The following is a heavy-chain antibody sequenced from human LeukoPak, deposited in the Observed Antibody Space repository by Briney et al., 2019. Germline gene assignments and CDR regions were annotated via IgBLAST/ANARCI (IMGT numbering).Heavy chain of an antibody. CDR3: ARDGWYYDFWSGKNWYFDL. V-gene: IGHV1-46*03. CDR2: INPSGGDT. CDR1: GYTFTSYY. Sequence: ASVKVSCKASGYTFTSYYIHWVRQAPGQGLEWMGIINPSGGDTHYAQKFQGRLTMTRDTSTGTVYMELRSLRSEDTSVYYCARDGWYYDFWSGKNWYFDLWGRGTLVTVSS. D-gene: IGHD3-3*01. J-gene: IGHJ2*01.